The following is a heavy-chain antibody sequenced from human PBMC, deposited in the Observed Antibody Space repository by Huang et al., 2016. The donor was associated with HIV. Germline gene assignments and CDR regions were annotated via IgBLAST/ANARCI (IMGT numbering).Heavy chain of an antibody. J-gene: IGHJ4*02. CDR3: ARDHSSWYSDY. CDR2: ISGSSNYI. D-gene: IGHD6-13*01. CDR1: GFTFNTYS. Sequence: GFTFNTYSMNWVRQAPGKGLEWVSSISGSSNYIYYADSVKGRFTISRDNAKNSLYLQMNSLRTEDTAVYYCARDHSSWYSDYWGQGTLVTVSS. V-gene: IGHV3-21*01.